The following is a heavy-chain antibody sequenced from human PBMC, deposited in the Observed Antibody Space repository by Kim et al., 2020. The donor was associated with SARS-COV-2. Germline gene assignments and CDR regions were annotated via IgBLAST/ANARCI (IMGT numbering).Heavy chain of an antibody. Sequence: SETLSLTCTVSGDSIGSNYWSWIRQPPGKGLEWVGDIDYTGSTDYNPSLKSRVTLSIDTTNKQVSLRLTSVTPADTAMYYCGRGEDMMFAWGQGTLVTVS. J-gene: IGHJ5*02. CDR3: GRGEDMMFA. CDR1: GDSIGSNY. V-gene: IGHV4-59*01. D-gene: IGHD3-16*01. CDR2: IDYTGST.